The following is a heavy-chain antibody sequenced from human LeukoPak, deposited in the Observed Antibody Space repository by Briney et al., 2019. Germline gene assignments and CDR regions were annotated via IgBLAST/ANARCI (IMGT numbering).Heavy chain of an antibody. CDR3: ARENYFYQMDG. CDR1: GFTFSSYE. J-gene: IGHJ6*04. V-gene: IGHV3-48*03. CDR2: ISSSGSTI. Sequence: GGSLRLSCAASGFTFSSYEMNWVRQAPGKGLEWVSYISSSGSTIYYADSVKGRFTISRDNAENSLYLQMNSLRADDTAVNYCARENYFYQMDGWSKGTTATVSS. D-gene: IGHD2/OR15-2a*01.